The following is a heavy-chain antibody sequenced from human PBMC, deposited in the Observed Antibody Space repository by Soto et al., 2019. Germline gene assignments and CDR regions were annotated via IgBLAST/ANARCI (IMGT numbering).Heavy chain of an antibody. CDR3: ARDSPLRYFDWLLPGTDY. Sequence: ASVKVSCKASGYTFTSYGISWVRQAPGQGLEWMGWISACNGNTNYAQKLQGRVTMTTDTSTSTAYMELRSLRSDDTAVYYCARDSPLRYFDWLLPGTDYWGQGTLVTVSS. CDR2: ISACNGNT. CDR1: GYTFTSYG. J-gene: IGHJ4*02. V-gene: IGHV1-18*01. D-gene: IGHD3-9*01.